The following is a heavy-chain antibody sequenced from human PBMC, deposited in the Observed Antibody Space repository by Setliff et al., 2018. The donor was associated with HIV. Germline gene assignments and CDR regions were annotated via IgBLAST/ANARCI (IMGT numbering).Heavy chain of an antibody. CDR1: GYTFTGHY. D-gene: IGHD6-13*01. J-gene: IGHJ6*03. V-gene: IGHV1-2*02. CDR2: INPNSGGT. Sequence: ASVKVSCKASGYTFTGHYLHWVRQAPGQGLEWMGWINPNSGGTNYAQKFQGRVTMTRDTSISTAYMELSSLRSEDTAVYYCAREPGRGSSWYVGFSYYYYYMDVWGKGTTVTVSS. CDR3: AREPGRGSSWYVGFSYYYYYMDV.